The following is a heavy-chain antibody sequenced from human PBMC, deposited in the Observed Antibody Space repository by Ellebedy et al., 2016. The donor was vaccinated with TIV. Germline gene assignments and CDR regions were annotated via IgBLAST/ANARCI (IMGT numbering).Heavy chain of an antibody. CDR3: ARAGIYSYGYSFDY. Sequence: GESLKISCAASGLTLSNYIIHWVRQAPGKGLEWVSAISHADDSKYSADAVKGRFTISRDNAKNSLYLQMDSLRDEDTAVYYCARAGIYSYGYSFDYWGQGTLVTVSS. V-gene: IGHV3-30-3*01. D-gene: IGHD5-18*01. CDR2: ISHADDSK. J-gene: IGHJ4*02. CDR1: GLTLSNYI.